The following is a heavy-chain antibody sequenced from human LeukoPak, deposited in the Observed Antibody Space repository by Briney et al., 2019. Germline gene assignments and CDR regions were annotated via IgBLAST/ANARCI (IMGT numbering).Heavy chain of an antibody. Sequence: GGSLRLSCAASGFTISNSFMTWVRHARGKGLEGVSVTYSDGTTYYADSVKGRFTISRDNSKNTLDLQMNSLRADDTATYYCAKEKRNLRGARDAFDIWGQGTLVTVSA. CDR1: GFTISNSF. J-gene: IGHJ3*02. V-gene: IGHV3-53*01. D-gene: IGHD1-26*01. CDR3: AKEKRNLRGARDAFDI. CDR2: TYSDGTT.